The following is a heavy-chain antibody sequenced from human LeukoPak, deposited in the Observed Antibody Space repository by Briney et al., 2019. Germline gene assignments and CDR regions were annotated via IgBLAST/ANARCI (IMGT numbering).Heavy chain of an antibody. CDR2: ISSSSSTI. V-gene: IGHV3-48*01. J-gene: IGHJ6*02. CDR1: GFTFSSYS. CDR3: ARDLAPNYYYYGMDV. Sequence: GGSLRLSCAASGFTFSSYSMNWVRQAPGKGLEWVSYISSSSSTIHYADSVKGRFTISRDNSKNTLYLQMNSLRAEDTAVYYCARDLAPNYYYYGMDVWGQGTTVTVSS.